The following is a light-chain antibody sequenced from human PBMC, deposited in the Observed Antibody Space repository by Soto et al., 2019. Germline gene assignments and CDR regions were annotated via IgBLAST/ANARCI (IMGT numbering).Light chain of an antibody. V-gene: IGKV3-15*01. J-gene: IGKJ1*01. CDR1: QDISIN. CDR2: RTS. CDR3: QQYNSYGT. Sequence: EVVLTQSPATLSVSPGERAIVSCRASQDISINLAWYQQKPGQAPRLLIYRTSTRATDIPARFSGSGSGTEFTLTISSLQSEDFATYYCQQYNSYGTFGQGTKVEIK.